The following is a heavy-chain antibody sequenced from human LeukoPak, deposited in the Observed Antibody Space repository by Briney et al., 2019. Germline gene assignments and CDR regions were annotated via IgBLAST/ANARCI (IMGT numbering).Heavy chain of an antibody. J-gene: IGHJ3*01. CDR3: ARSSYSSSSSV. CDR2: INSDGSEG. V-gene: IGHV3-7*03. Sequence: GGSLRLSCAVSGFTFSGFWMSWSRQAPGKGLEWVASINSDGSEGYYADVVKGRFTISRDNAKNSLYLRINSLRAEDTAVYYCARSSYSSSSSVWGQGTMVTVSS. CDR1: GFTFSGFW. D-gene: IGHD6-6*01.